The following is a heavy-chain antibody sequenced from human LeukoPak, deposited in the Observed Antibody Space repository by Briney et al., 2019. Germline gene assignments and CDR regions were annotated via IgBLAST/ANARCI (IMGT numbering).Heavy chain of an antibody. CDR1: GFTFSSYA. Sequence: GGSLRLSCAASGFTFSSYAMSWVRQAPGKGLEWVASIKPDGSEKYYVDSVKGRFTISRDNAKNSLYLQMNSLRVEDTAVYYCARGSWTAAGYWGQGTLVTVSS. CDR3: ARGSWTAAGY. V-gene: IGHV3-7*01. D-gene: IGHD6-13*01. CDR2: IKPDGSEK. J-gene: IGHJ4*02.